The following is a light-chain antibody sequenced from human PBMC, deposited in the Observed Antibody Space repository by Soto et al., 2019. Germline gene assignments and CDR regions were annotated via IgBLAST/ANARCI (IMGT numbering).Light chain of an antibody. CDR3: QQYKDYVT. CDR1: QSVGTG. J-gene: IGKJ4*01. V-gene: IGKV3D-15*01. CDR2: GAS. Sequence: EIVMTQFPDSLCVSPGESATLSCRASQSVGTGLAWYQQKPGQAPRLLIYGASTRASGCPPRFRGSGSGTEFTLNINYLRSEDIAVYYCQQYKDYVTFGGGTKVEV.